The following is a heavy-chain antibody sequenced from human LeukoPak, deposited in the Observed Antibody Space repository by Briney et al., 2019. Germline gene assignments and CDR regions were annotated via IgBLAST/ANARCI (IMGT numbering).Heavy chain of an antibody. J-gene: IGHJ3*02. CDR1: GFTFSSYS. CDR3: ATEDRSGYWSLDAFHI. CDR2: ISTGSTYI. V-gene: IGHV3-21*01. Sequence: PGGSLRLSCAASGFTFSSYSMNWVRQAPGKGLEWVSSISTGSTYIYYADSVKGRFTISRDNSKNTLYLQMNSLRAEDTAVYYCATEDRSGYWSLDAFHIWGQGTMVTVSS. D-gene: IGHD3-22*01.